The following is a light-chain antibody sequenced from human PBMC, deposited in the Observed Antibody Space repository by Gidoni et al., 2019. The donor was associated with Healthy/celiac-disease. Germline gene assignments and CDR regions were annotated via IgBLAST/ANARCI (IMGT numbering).Light chain of an antibody. J-gene: IGKJ1*01. CDR2: DAS. CDR1: QRVSSY. CDR3: QQRSNWPWT. Sequence: EILLTQSPATLSLSPGERATLSCRASQRVSSYLSWYQQKPGQAPRLLIYDASKRATGIPARFSGRGSGTDFTLTISSLEPEDVAVYYCQQRSNWPWTFXXXTKVEIK. V-gene: IGKV3-11*01.